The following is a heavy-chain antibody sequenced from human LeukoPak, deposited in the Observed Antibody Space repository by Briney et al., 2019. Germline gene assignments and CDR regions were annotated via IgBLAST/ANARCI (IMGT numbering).Heavy chain of an antibody. J-gene: IGHJ6*03. D-gene: IGHD6-6*01. CDR3: ARRPIAARLSRSYYYTDV. V-gene: IGHV4-34*01. CDR2: INHSGST. CDR1: GGSFSGYY. Sequence: SETLSLTCAVYGGSFSGYYWSWIRQPPGKGLEWIGEINHSGSTNYNPSLKSRVTISVDTSKNQFSLKLSSVTAADTAVYYCARRPIAARLSRSYYYTDVWGKATTVTVSS.